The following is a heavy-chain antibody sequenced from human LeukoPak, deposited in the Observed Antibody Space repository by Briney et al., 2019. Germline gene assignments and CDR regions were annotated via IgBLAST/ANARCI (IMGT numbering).Heavy chain of an antibody. CDR2: ISSSSSYI. CDR3: AATNIGYCSGGSCPEHY. CDR1: GFTFSSYS. Sequence: GGSLRLSCAASGFTFSSYSMNWVRQAPGKGLEWVSSISSSSSYIYYADSVKGRFTISRDNAKNSLYLQMNSLRAEDTAMYYCAATNIGYCSGGSCPEHYWGQGTLVTVSS. V-gene: IGHV3-21*04. J-gene: IGHJ4*02. D-gene: IGHD2-15*01.